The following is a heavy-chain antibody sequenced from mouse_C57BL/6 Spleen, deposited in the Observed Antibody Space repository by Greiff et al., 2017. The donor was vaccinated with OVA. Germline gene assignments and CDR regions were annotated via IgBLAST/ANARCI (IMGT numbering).Heavy chain of an antibody. CDR2: IYPGDGAT. D-gene: IGHD1-3*01. CDR3: AREDDNPGYFDD. J-gene: IGHJ1*03. Sequence: VKLQESGPELVKPGASVKISCKASGYAFSSSWMNWVKQRPGKGLEWIGRIYPGDGATNYNGKFKGKATLTADNSSSTAYMQLSSLTSENSAVYFAAREDDNPGYFDDWGTGTTVTVSS. CDR1: GYAFSSSW. V-gene: IGHV1-82*01.